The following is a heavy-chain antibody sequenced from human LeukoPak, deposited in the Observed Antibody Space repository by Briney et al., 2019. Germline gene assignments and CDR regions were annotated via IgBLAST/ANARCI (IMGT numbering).Heavy chain of an antibody. Sequence: GGSLRLSCAASGMTFSNHWMHWVRQAPGKGLAWVSLIKTDGRTTIYADSVKGRFTTSRDDGKSTLYLQMNSLRAEDTAIYYCTTGPSFGYEWWGQGTVVTVSS. CDR3: TTGPSFGYEW. CDR1: GMTFSNHW. D-gene: IGHD3-22*01. V-gene: IGHV3-74*01. CDR2: IKTDGRTT. J-gene: IGHJ4*02.